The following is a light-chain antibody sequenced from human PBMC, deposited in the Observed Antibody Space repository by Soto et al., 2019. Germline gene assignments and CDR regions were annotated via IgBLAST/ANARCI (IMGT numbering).Light chain of an antibody. CDR1: SSDVGGYNY. V-gene: IGLV2-8*01. Sequence: QSVLTQPPSASGSPGQSVTISCTGTSSDVGGYNYVSWYQQHPGKAPKLMIYEVSKRPSGVPDRFSGSKSGNTASLTVSGLQAEYEAAYYCSSYSGSNVVFGGGTKLTVL. J-gene: IGLJ2*01. CDR2: EVS. CDR3: SSYSGSNVV.